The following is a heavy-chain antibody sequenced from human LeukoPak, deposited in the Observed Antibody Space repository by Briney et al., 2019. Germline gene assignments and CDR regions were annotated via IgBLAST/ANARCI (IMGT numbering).Heavy chain of an antibody. CDR2: IYYNGRT. J-gene: IGHJ3*02. Sequence: SETLSLTCTVSGGSINSYYWSWIRQPPGKGLEWIGYIYYNGRTNYNPSLKSRVTISVDTSKNQFSLKLTSVTAADTAVYYCARSIAVAGNDAFDIWGRGTMVTLSS. D-gene: IGHD6-19*01. CDR3: ARSIAVAGNDAFDI. V-gene: IGHV4-59*01. CDR1: GGSINSYY.